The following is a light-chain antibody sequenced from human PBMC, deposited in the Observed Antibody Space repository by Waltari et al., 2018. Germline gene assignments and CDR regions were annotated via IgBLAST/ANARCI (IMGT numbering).Light chain of an antibody. CDR2: DVT. V-gene: IGLV2-23*02. J-gene: IGLJ2*01. Sequence: QSALTQPASVSGSPGQSITISCTGTSSDVGNYNLGSWYQQHPGTAPKVMFYDVTKRPSGVSSRFSGSKSGNTASLTISGLQAEDEADYYCCSYAGSSTVIFGGGTTLTVL. CDR3: CSYAGSSTVI. CDR1: SSDVGNYNL.